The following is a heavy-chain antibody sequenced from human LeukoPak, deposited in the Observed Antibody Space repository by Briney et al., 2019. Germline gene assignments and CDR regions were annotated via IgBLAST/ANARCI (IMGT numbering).Heavy chain of an antibody. J-gene: IGHJ4*02. CDR1: GFTFSSYW. CDR3: ARERSSGYLDY. Sequence: PGGSLRLSCAASGFTFSSYWMSWVRQAPGKGLEWVASIKQDGSEKYYVDSVKGRFTISRDNAKNSLYLQMNSLRAEDTAVYYCARERSSGYLDYWGQGTLVTVSS. D-gene: IGHD3-22*01. CDR2: IKQDGSEK. V-gene: IGHV3-7*01.